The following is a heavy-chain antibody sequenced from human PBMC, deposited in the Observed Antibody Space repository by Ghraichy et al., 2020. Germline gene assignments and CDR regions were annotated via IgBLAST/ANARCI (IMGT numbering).Heavy chain of an antibody. CDR3: AKDHPNIAARLHRGAYDY. V-gene: IGHV3-23*01. CDR2: ISGSGGST. Sequence: GGSLRLSCAASGFTFSSYAMSWVRQAPGKGLEWVSAISGSGGSTYYADSVKGRFTISRDNSKNTLYLQMNSLRAEDTAVYYCAKDHPNIAARLHRGAYDYWGQGTLVTVSS. J-gene: IGHJ4*02. CDR1: GFTFSSYA. D-gene: IGHD6-6*01.